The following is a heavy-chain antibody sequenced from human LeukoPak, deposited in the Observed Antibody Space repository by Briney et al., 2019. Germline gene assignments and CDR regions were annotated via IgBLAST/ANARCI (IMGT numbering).Heavy chain of an antibody. V-gene: IGHV4-34*01. CDR3: ARGTELPPYYYYYYMDV. J-gene: IGHJ6*03. Sequence: PSETLSLTCAVYGGSFRGYYWSWIRQPPGKGLEWLGEITHSGSTNYNPSLKSRVTISVDTSKNQFSLKLSSVTAADTAVYYCARGTELPPYYYYYYMDVWGKGTTVTVSS. D-gene: IGHD5-24*01. CDR1: GGSFRGYY. CDR2: ITHSGST.